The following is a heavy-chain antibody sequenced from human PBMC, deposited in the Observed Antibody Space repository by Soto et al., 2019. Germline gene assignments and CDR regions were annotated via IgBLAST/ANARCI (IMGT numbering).Heavy chain of an antibody. Sequence: GASVKVSFSASGFTFISYGMHWVRQAPGKGLEWVAVIWYDGSNKYYADSVKGRFTISRDNSKNTLYLQMNSLRAEDTAVYYCARVGRGMDVWGQGTTVTVSS. V-gene: IGHV3-33*01. CDR1: GFTFISYG. CDR3: ARVGRGMDV. J-gene: IGHJ6*02. CDR2: IWYDGSNK.